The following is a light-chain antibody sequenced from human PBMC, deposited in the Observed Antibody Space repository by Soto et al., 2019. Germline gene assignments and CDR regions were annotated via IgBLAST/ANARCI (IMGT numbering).Light chain of an antibody. CDR2: SSD. Sequence: QSVLTQPPSTSGTPGQRVTISCSGSSSNIGSNTVNWYQQLPGAAPKLLMYSSDLRPSGVPDRFSGSKSGTTASLAISGVQSEDEADYYCSTWDVSLNGWVFGGGTKVTVL. V-gene: IGLV1-44*01. CDR1: SSNIGSNT. J-gene: IGLJ3*02. CDR3: STWDVSLNGWV.